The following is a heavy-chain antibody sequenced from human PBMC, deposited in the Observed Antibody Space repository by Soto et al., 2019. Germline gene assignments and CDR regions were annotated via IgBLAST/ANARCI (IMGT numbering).Heavy chain of an antibody. V-gene: IGHV3-30*03. D-gene: IGHD5-12*01. CDR2: ISYDGTDE. CDR1: GFSFSSYG. J-gene: IGHJ6*02. Sequence: GSLRLSCAASGFSFSSYGMHWVRQAPGKGLEWVAMISYDGTDEYYADSVKGRFTISRDNSKNAVYLQMNSLRSDDTAVYYCARFWGGYDSTAEYGMDVWGQGTTVTVSS. CDR3: ARFWGGYDSTAEYGMDV.